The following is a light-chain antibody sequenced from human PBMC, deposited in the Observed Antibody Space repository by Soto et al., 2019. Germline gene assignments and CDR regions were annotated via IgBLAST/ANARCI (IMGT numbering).Light chain of an antibody. J-gene: IGLJ1*01. CDR2: EVS. Sequence: QSVLTQPASVSGSPGQSITISCTGTSSDVGDYEYVSWYQQHPGKGPKLMIYEVSNRTSGVSNRFSGSKSGNTASLSISGLQAEDETEYFCSSYKRTSRVYVFGTGTKVTVL. CDR3: SSYKRTSRVYV. V-gene: IGLV2-14*01. CDR1: SSDVGDYEY.